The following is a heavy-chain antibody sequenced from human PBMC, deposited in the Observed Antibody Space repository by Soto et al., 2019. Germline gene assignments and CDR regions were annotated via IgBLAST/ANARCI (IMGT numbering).Heavy chain of an antibody. Sequence: PGGSLRLSCAASGFTFSTSWMNWVRQAPGKGLEWVAGIKEDGSEKYYVDSVKGRFTISKDNAKNSLYLEMNSLTAEDTAVYYCARLYYDSSGYLTDWCQGTQVTVSS. CDR3: ARLYYDSSGYLTD. CDR2: IKEDGSEK. V-gene: IGHV3-7*03. D-gene: IGHD3-22*01. J-gene: IGHJ4*02. CDR1: GFTFSTSW.